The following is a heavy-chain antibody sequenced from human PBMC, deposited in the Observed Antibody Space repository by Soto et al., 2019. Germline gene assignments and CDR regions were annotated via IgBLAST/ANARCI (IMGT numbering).Heavy chain of an antibody. J-gene: IGHJ2*01. CDR1: GFTFGASA. Sequence: GGSLRLSCAASGFTFGASALQWVRQASGKGLEWLGRIGSRGETYATTYADSVKGRFTISRDNSKNTLYLQMNSLRAEDTAVYYCVKDSTVVVTAIGSWYFDLWGRGTLVTVS. CDR2: IGSRGETYAT. D-gene: IGHD2-21*02. V-gene: IGHV3-73*01. CDR3: VKDSTVVVTAIGSWYFDL.